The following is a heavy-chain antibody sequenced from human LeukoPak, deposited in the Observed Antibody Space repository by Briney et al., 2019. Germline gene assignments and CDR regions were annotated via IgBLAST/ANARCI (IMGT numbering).Heavy chain of an antibody. CDR3: TNSGYHDY. CDR2: IKGKTDGGTT. CDR1: GFTFSSAW. Sequence: PGGSLRLSCAASGFTFSSAWLSWVRQAQGKGLEWVGRIKGKTDGGTTDYAAPVKGRFTISRDDSKNTLYLQMNSLKTEDTAVYYCTNSGYHDYGGQGTLVTVSS. V-gene: IGHV3-15*01. J-gene: IGHJ4*02. D-gene: IGHD3-22*01.